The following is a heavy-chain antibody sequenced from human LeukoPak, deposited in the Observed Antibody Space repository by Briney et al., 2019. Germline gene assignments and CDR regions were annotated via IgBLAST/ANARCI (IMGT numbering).Heavy chain of an antibody. CDR2: INSDGSWT. CDR1: GFTFSSYS. D-gene: IGHD2/OR15-2a*01. Sequence: GGSLRLSCAASGFTFSSYSMNWVRQAPGKGLVWVSRINSDGSWTSYADSVKGRFTISKDNAKNTVYLQMNSLRAEDTAVYYCVSFYETYWGRGTLVTVSS. CDR3: VSFYETY. V-gene: IGHV3-74*01. J-gene: IGHJ4*02.